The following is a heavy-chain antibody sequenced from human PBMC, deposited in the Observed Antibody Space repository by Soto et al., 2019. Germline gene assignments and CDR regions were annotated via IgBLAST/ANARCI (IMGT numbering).Heavy chain of an antibody. J-gene: IGHJ5*02. CDR3: ARGYSSTWAKSWFDP. V-gene: IGHV1-18*04. D-gene: IGHD6-13*01. Sequence: QPQLVQSGAEMKRPGASVSVSCKASGYTFTSYGITWVRQAPGQGLEWMGWISADSGQTDYGQNFHGRITLTTDASTTTANMELRNLRSDDTAVYYCARGYSSTWAKSWFDPWGQGTLVTVAS. CDR1: GYTFTSYG. CDR2: ISADSGQT.